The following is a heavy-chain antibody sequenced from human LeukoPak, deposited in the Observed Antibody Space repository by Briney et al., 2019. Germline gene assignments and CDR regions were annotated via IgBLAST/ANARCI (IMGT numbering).Heavy chain of an antibody. CDR1: GFIFGDCP. CDR3: TRDDVDIVPTVGVYYGMDV. D-gene: IGHD5-12*01. Sequence: GGPLRLFCTACGFIFGDCPVRGLREAPGEGVEGGGFIRSRAYGETTEYAASGKGRFTISTDDTKSIAYMQMNSLKTEDTALYYCTRDDVDIVPTVGVYYGMDVWGKGTTVTVSS. J-gene: IGHJ6*04. CDR2: IRSRAYGETT. V-gene: IGHV3-49*03.